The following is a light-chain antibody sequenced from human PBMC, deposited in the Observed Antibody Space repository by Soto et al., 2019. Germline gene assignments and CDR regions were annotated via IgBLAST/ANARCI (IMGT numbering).Light chain of an antibody. J-gene: IGKJ5*01. CDR3: MQSTHLPPT. CDR1: QSISSY. CDR2: AAS. Sequence: DIQMTQYTSSLSASVGDRVTITCRASQSISSYLNWYQQKPGKAPKLLIYAASSLQSGVPSRFSGSGSGTDFTLEISRVETDDVGIYYCMQSTHLPPTFGQGTRLEI. V-gene: IGKV1-39*01.